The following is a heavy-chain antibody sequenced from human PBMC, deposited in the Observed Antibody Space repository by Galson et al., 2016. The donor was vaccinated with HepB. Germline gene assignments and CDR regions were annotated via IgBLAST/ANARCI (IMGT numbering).Heavy chain of an antibody. CDR1: GYTFTSYY. CDR2: INPSGGST. V-gene: IGHV1-46*01. J-gene: IGHJ4*02. CDR3: PRDRHHYGSGSYPSRYFDY. Sequence: SVKVSCKASGYTFTSYYMHWVRQAPGQGLEWMGIINPSGGSTSYAQKFQSRITMTRDTSTSTVHMELSSLGSEDTAEYYCPRDRHHYGSGSYPSRYFDYWGQGTLVTVSS. D-gene: IGHD3-10*01.